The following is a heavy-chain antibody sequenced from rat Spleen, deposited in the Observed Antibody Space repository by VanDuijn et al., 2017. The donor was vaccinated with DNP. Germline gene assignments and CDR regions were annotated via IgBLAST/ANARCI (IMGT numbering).Heavy chain of an antibody. D-gene: IGHD1-11*01. CDR3: ARDNYVTYGAMDP. CDR1: GFTFSDYA. CDR2: ISYDGLRT. Sequence: EVQLVESGGGLVQPGRSMKLSCVASGFTFSDYAMAWVRQAPKGGLEWVATISYDGLRTYYRDSVKGRFTISRDDAKSTLFLQMDSLRSEDTATYYCARDNYVTYGAMDPWGQGISVTVSS. J-gene: IGHJ4*01. V-gene: IGHV5-7*01.